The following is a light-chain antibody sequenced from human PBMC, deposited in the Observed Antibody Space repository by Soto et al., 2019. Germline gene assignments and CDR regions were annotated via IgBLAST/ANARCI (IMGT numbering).Light chain of an antibody. J-gene: IGKJ2*01. Sequence: EIVLTQSPGTLYLSPGERATLSCRASQSVTSSYLAWFQQKPGQAPRLLIYGASSRATGIPDRFSGSGSRTDLTLTISRLEPEDFAVYYCQQYDGSPYTFGQGTKLEIK. CDR2: GAS. CDR3: QQYDGSPYT. V-gene: IGKV3-20*01. CDR1: QSVTSSY.